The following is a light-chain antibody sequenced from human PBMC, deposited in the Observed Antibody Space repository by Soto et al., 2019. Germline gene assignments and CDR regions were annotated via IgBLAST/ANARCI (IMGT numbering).Light chain of an antibody. CDR2: KAS. V-gene: IGKV1-5*03. J-gene: IGKJ1*01. CDR3: QQYNNWPSWT. Sequence: DIQMTQSPSTLSGSVGDRVTITCRASQTISSWLAWYQQKPGKAPKLLIYKASTLKSGVPSRFSGSGSGTEFTLNISSLQPDDFAVYYCQQYNNWPSWTFGQGTKVEVK. CDR1: QTISSW.